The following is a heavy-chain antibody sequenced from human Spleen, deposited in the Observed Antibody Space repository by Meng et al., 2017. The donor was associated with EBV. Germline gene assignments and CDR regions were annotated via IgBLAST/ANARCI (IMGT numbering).Heavy chain of an antibody. Sequence: QGQVVQAGAELKKPGSSVRVACKTSGGTFSIDAGSWVRQAPGQGLEWMGGFIPMTGAPHYARKFEGRVTITADESASTHYMDLNNLRSEDTAIYYCASESRRGFTPDYWGQGTLVTVSS. CDR2: FIPMTGAP. CDR1: GGTFSIDA. D-gene: IGHD3-10*01. V-gene: IGHV1-69*01. CDR3: ASESRRGFTPDY. J-gene: IGHJ4*02.